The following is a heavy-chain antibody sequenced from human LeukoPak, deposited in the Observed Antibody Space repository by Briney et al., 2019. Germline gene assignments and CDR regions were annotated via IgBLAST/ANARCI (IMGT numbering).Heavy chain of an antibody. CDR3: AGYDFWSGYYWDY. Sequence: GGSLRLSCAASGFTFSTYSMNWVRQAPGKGLEWVSYISSSTSTIYYADSVKGRFTISRDNAKNSLYLQMNSLRAEDTAVYYCAGYDFWSGYYWDYWGQGTLVTVSS. CDR2: ISSSTSTI. J-gene: IGHJ4*02. V-gene: IGHV3-48*01. CDR1: GFTFSTYS. D-gene: IGHD3-3*01.